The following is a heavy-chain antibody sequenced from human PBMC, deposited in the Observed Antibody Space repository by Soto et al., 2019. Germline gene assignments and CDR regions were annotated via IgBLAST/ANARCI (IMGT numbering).Heavy chain of an antibody. CDR2: ISYDGSNK. CDR3: AKWHSSSSEGFDY. CDR1: GFTFSSYG. D-gene: IGHD6-6*01. Sequence: XGSLRLSCAASGFTFSSYGMHWVRQAPGKGLDWVAVISYDGSNKYYADSVKGRFTISRDNSKNTLYPQMNSLRAEDTAVYYCAKWHSSSSEGFDYWGHGTLATVSS. J-gene: IGHJ4*01. V-gene: IGHV3-30*18.